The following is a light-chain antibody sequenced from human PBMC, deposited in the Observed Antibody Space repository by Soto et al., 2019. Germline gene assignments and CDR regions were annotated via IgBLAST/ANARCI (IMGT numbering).Light chain of an antibody. CDR3: SSYTSSSTRV. Sequence: QSVLTQPASVSGSPGQSITISCTGTSSDVGGYNYVSWYQQHPGKAPKLMIYEVSNWPSGVSNRFSGSKSGNTASLIISGLQAEDEADYYCSSYTSSSTRVFGGGTKLTVL. J-gene: IGLJ3*02. CDR2: EVS. CDR1: SSDVGGYNY. V-gene: IGLV2-14*01.